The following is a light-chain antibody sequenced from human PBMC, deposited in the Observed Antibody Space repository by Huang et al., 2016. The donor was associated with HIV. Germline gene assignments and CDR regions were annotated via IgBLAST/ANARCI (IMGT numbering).Light chain of an antibody. V-gene: IGKV2-28*01. Sequence: DIVMTQSPLSLPVTPGEPASISCRSSQSLLHSNGYNYLDWYLQKPVQSPQLLIYLGSNRASGVPDRFSGSGSGTDFTLKISRVEAEDVGVYYCMQALQTPLTFGGGTKVEI. CDR2: LGS. CDR3: MQALQTPLT. J-gene: IGKJ4*01. CDR1: QSLLHSNGYNY.